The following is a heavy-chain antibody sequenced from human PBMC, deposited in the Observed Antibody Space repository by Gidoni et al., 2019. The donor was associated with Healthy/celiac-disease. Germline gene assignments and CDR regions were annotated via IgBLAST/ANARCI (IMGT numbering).Heavy chain of an antibody. CDR2: ISGSGGST. CDR1: GFTFSSYA. J-gene: IGHJ6*02. CDR3: AKPLGYCSGGSCYGGYYYYGMDV. Sequence: EVQLLESGGGLVQPGGSLRLSCAASGFTFSSYAMSWVRPAPGKGLEWVSAISGSGGSTYYADSVKGRFTISRDNSKNTLYLQMNSLRAEDTAVYYCAKPLGYCSGGSCYGGYYYYGMDVWGQGTTVTVSS. D-gene: IGHD2-15*01. V-gene: IGHV3-23*01.